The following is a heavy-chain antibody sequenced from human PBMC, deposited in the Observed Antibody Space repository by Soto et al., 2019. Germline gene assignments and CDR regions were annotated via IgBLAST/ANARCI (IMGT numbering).Heavy chain of an antibody. J-gene: IGHJ6*02. V-gene: IGHV1-69*13. D-gene: IGHD2-2*01. Sequence: ASVKVSCKASGGTFSSYAISWVRQAPGQGLEWMGGIIPIFGTANYAQKFQGRVTITADESTSTAYMELSSLRSEDTAVYYCASGPHPYQPLLYYYYYGMDVWGQGTTVTVSS. CDR2: IIPIFGTA. CDR1: GGTFSSYA. CDR3: ASGPHPYQPLLYYYYYGMDV.